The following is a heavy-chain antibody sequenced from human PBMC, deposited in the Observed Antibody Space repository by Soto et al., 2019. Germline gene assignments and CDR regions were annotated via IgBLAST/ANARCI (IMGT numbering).Heavy chain of an antibody. CDR1: GGTFSSYA. D-gene: IGHD1-26*01. CDR2: IIPNFGAA. CDR3: AREGGGSYSPPKD. V-gene: IGHV1-69*01. Sequence: QVQLVQSGSEVKKPGSSVKVSCKVSGGTFSSYAISWVRQAPGQGLEWMGGIIPNFGAANYAQKFQGRTTITVDESTTTAYMELSTLTSDDTAVYYCAREGGGSYSPPKDWGQGTLVTVSS. J-gene: IGHJ4*02.